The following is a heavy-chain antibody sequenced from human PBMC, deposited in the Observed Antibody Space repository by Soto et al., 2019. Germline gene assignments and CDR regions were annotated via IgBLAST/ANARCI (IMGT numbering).Heavy chain of an antibody. CDR1: GYSFTSYW. CDR2: IYPGGSDT. J-gene: IGHJ6*02. Sequence: GESLKISCKGSGYSFTSYWIGWVRQMPGKGLEWMGIIYPGGSDTRYSPSFQGQVTISADKSISTAYLQWSSLKASDTAMYYCASSRIGPHYYYGMDVWGQGTTVTVSS. V-gene: IGHV5-51*01. CDR3: ASSRIGPHYYYGMDV. D-gene: IGHD2-2*01.